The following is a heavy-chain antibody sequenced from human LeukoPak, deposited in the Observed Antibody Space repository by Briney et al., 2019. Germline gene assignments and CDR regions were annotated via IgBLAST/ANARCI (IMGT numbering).Heavy chain of an antibody. CDR2: INPNSGGT. CDR3: ARARAEDFGYDSSGYYLTYYYYYMDV. V-gene: IGHV1-2*02. J-gene: IGHJ6*03. CDR1: GYTFTGYY. D-gene: IGHD3-22*01. Sequence: ASVKVSCKASGYTFTGYYMHRVRQAPGQGLEWMGWINPNSGGTNYAQKFQGRVTMTRDTSISTAYMELSRLRSDDTAVYYCARARAEDFGYDSSGYYLTYYYYYMDVWGKGTTVTISS.